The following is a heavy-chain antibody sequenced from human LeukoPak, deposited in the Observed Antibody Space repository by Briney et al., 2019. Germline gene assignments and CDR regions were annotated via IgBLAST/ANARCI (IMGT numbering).Heavy chain of an antibody. V-gene: IGHV4-4*07. D-gene: IGHD2-2*01. J-gene: IGHJ4*02. CDR3: AILAFQGYCSSTSCQGVDY. CDR1: GGSTSSYY. Sequence: SETLSLTCTVSGGSTSSYYWSWIRQPAGKGLEWIGRIYTSGSTNYNPSLKSRVTMSVDTSKNQFSLKLSSVTAADTAVYYCAILAFQGYCSSTSCQGVDYWGQGTLVTVSS. CDR2: IYTSGST.